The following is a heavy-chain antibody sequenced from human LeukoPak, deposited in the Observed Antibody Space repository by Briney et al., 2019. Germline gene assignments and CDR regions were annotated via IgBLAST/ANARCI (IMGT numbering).Heavy chain of an antibody. D-gene: IGHD2-21*02. CDR1: GFTFSSYS. Sequence: PGGSLRLSCAASGFTFSSYSMNWVRQAPGKGLEWVSSISSSSSYIYYADSVKGRFTISRDNAKNSLYLQMNSLRAEDTAVYYCARDAVVTAPTRHNWFDPWGQGTLVTVSS. J-gene: IGHJ5*02. CDR3: ARDAVVTAPTRHNWFDP. V-gene: IGHV3-21*01. CDR2: ISSSSSYI.